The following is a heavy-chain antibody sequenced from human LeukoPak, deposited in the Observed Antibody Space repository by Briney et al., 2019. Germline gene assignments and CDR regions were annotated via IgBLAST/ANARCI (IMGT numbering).Heavy chain of an antibody. CDR3: ARSLYYYGSDSFDI. Sequence: SETLSLTCAVSGGSISSSNWWSWVRQPPGKGLEWIGEIYHSGSTNYNPSLKSRVTISVDTSKNQFSLKLSSVTAADTAVYYCARSLYYYGSDSFDIWGQGTMVTVSS. CDR1: GGSISSSNW. CDR2: IYHSGST. D-gene: IGHD3-10*01. J-gene: IGHJ3*02. V-gene: IGHV4-4*02.